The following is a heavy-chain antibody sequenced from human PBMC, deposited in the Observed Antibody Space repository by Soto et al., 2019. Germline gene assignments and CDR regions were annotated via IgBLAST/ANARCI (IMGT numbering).Heavy chain of an antibody. CDR3: AKQESDWHDHFDY. D-gene: IGHD1-1*01. V-gene: IGHV3-30*18. CDR1: GFSFSSYG. J-gene: IGHJ4*02. Sequence: QVQLVESGGGVVQPGRSLRLSCAASGFSFSSYGMHWVRQAPGKGLEWVAMISYDGTDEYYADSVKGRFTISRDNSKNAVYLQMNSLRAEDTAVVYCAKQESDWHDHFDYWGQGTMVTVSS. CDR2: ISYDGTDE.